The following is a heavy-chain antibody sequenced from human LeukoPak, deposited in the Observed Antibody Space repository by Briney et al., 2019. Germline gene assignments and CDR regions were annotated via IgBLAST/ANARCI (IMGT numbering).Heavy chain of an antibody. CDR2: ISYDGSNK. CDR1: GFPFSSYA. CDR3: AREWSGYYSRYYFDY. V-gene: IGHV3-30-3*01. J-gene: IGHJ4*02. Sequence: GSLSLSCAASGFPFSSYAMHWVRQAPGKGLEWVAVISYDGSNKYYADSVKGRFTISRDNSKNTLYLQMNSLRAEDTAVYYCAREWSGYYSRYYFDYWGQGTLVTVSS. D-gene: IGHD3-3*01.